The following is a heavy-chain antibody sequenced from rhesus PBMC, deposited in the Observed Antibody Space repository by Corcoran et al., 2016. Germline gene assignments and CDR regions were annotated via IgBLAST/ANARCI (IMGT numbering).Heavy chain of an antibody. CDR2: IYWNDSK. CDR3: ARVLTSLDS. Sequence: QVTLKESGPALVKPTQTLTLTCTFSGFSISTTGTGVGLISQPPGKALEWLASIYWNDSKYYSTSLKSRLTISKDTSKNQVVLTMTNMDPVDTATYYCARVLTSLDSWGQGVVVTVSS. CDR1: GFSISTTGTG. V-gene: IGHV2-95*01. J-gene: IGHJ6*01.